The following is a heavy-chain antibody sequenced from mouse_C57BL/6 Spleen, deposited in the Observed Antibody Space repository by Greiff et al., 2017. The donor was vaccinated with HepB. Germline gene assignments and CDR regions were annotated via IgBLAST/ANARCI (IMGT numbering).Heavy chain of an antibody. Sequence: ESGPGLVKPSQSLSLTCSVTGYSITSGYYWNWIRQFPGNKLEWMGYISYDGSNNYNPSLKNRISITRDTSKNQFFLKLNSVTTEDTATYYCAREGGYDAFDYWGQGTTLTVSS. CDR2: ISYDGSN. CDR1: GYSITSGYY. CDR3: AREGGYDAFDY. J-gene: IGHJ2*01. D-gene: IGHD2-2*01. V-gene: IGHV3-6*01.